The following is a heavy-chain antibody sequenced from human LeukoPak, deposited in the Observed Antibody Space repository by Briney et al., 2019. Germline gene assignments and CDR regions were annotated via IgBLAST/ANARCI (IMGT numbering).Heavy chain of an antibody. V-gene: IGHV1-2*02. CDR1: GYTFTDYS. CDR2: VSPYSGAT. J-gene: IGHJ4*02. CDR3: AKDSTWIQLWFDY. D-gene: IGHD5-18*01. Sequence: ASVKVSCKASGYTFTDYSLHWVRQAPGQGLEWMGWVSPYSGATRYAQKFQVRAIMTTDTSISAVSMDLTRLTSDDTAVYYCAKDSTWIQLWFDYWGQGTLVTVSS.